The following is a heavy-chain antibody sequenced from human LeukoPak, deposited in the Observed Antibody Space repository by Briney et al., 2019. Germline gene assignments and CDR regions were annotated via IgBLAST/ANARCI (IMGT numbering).Heavy chain of an antibody. Sequence: GGSLRLSCAASGLSFDDYPMHWVRPATGRGLAGVSLINEDGGKTFYADSVRGRLTISRDNSKNSLYLQMNSLRTEDSALYYCAKEIDTLGTNAFDIWGQGTIVTVPS. J-gene: IGHJ3*02. CDR2: INEDGGKT. CDR3: AKEIDTLGTNAFDI. CDR1: GLSFDDYP. D-gene: IGHD2-15*01. V-gene: IGHV3-43*02.